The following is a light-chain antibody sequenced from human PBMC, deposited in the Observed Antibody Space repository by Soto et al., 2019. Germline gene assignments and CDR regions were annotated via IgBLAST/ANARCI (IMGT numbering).Light chain of an antibody. Sequence: QSVLTQPPSASGTPGQTIAISCSGSSSDIGQTTVNWYQQIPGAAPKLLIYDNHQRPSGVPDRFSGSKSGASAFLAISGLQSEDEAPYYCATWHAGLNGWVFGGGTKVTVL. CDR2: DNH. CDR3: ATWHAGLNGWV. V-gene: IGLV1-44*01. J-gene: IGLJ3*02. CDR1: SSDIGQTT.